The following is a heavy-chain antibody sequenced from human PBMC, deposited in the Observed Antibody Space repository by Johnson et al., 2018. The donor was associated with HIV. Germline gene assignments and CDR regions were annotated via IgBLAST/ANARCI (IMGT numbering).Heavy chain of an antibody. D-gene: IGHD6-19*01. CDR3: AKDRSTGWYPAFDI. V-gene: IGHV3-30*02. J-gene: IGHJ3*02. CDR2: IRHDGNNK. Sequence: QVQLVESGGGVVQPGRSLRLSCAASGFTFSSYGMHWVRQAPGKGLEWVAFIRHDGNNKYYADSVKGRFTISRDNSKNTLYLQMNSLRAEDTALYYCAKDRSTGWYPAFDIWGQGTMVTVSS. CDR1: GFTFSSYG.